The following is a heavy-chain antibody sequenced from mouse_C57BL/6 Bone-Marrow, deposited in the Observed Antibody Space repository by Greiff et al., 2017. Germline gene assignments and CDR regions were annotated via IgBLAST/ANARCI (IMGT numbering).Heavy chain of an antibody. V-gene: IGHV1-81*01. CDR2: IYPRSGNT. CDR1: GYTFTSYG. D-gene: IGHD1-1*01. Sequence: QVQLKESGAELARPGASVKLSCKASGYTFTSYGISWVKQRTGQGLEWIGEIYPRSGNTYYNEKFKGKATLTADKSYSTAYMELRSLTSEDSAVYYCASSGCLYYGSSYGYWGQGTTLTVSS. CDR3: ASSGCLYYGSSYGY. J-gene: IGHJ2*01.